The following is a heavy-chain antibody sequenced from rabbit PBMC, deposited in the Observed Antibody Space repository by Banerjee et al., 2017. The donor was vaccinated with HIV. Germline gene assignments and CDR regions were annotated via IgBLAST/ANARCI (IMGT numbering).Heavy chain of an antibody. D-gene: IGHD4-1*01. CDR1: GFTISSYW. V-gene: IGHV1S40*01. J-gene: IGHJ6*01. CDR2: IDTGSGVNT. Sequence: QSLEESGGDLVKPGAFLTLTCTASGFTISSYWMNWVRQAPGKGLEWIACIDTGSGVNTYYAGWAKGRFTISKTSSTTVTLQMTSLTAADTATYFCARDLAGVIGWNFNFWGPGTLVTVS. CDR3: ARDLAGVIGWNFNF.